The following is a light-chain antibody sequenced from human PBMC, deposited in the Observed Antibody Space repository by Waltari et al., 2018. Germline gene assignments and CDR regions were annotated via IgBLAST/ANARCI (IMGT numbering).Light chain of an antibody. CDR1: QSISTW. CDR3: QKYNTYPLA. J-gene: IGKJ3*01. Sequence: DIQMTQYPSTLSASVGDRVTITCRASQSISTWLAWYQQKPGKAPNLLISKASSLESGVPSRFSGSGSGTEFTLTISGLQPDDFATYYCQKYNTYPLAFGPGTKVDIK. V-gene: IGKV1-5*03. CDR2: KAS.